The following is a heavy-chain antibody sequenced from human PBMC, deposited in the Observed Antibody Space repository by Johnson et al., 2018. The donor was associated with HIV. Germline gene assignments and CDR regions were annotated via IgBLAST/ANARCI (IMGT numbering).Heavy chain of an antibody. CDR3: TTAIVIDAFDI. CDR1: GFTFSDYY. V-gene: IGHV3-30*03. J-gene: IGHJ3*02. Sequence: QVQLVESGGGVVQPGGSLRLSCAASGFTFSDYYMSWIRQAPGKGLEWVAVISYDGKNKYFGDSVKGRFTISRDNSKNTLYLNMNSLRAEDTAVYYCTTAIVIDAFDIWGQGTLVTVSS. D-gene: IGHD3-16*02. CDR2: ISYDGKNK.